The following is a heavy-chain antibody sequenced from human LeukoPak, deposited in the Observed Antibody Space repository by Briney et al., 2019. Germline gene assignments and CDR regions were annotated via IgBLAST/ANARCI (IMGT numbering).Heavy chain of an antibody. CDR3: AKDIVVVPASYDDAFDI. J-gene: IGHJ3*02. CDR2: ISAYNGNT. V-gene: IGHV1-18*01. Sequence: ASVKVSCKASGYTFTSYGISWVRQAPGQGLEWMGWISAYNGNTNYAQKLQGRVTMTTDTSTSTAYMELSRLRSDDTAVYYCAKDIVVVPASYDDAFDIWGQGTMVTVSS. CDR1: GYTFTSYG. D-gene: IGHD2-2*01.